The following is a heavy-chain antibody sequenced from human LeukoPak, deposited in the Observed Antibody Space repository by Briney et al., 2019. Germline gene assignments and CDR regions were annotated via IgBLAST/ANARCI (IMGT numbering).Heavy chain of an antibody. CDR2: IYYSGST. CDR3: ARVGIAAAVVDY. J-gene: IGHJ4*02. Sequence: SETLSLTCTVSGGSVSSGSYHWSWIRQPPGKGLEWIGYIYYSGSTNYNPSLKSRVTISVDTSKNQFSLKLSSVTAADTAVYYCARVGIAAAVVDYWGQGTLVTVSS. D-gene: IGHD6-13*01. CDR1: GGSVSSGSYH. V-gene: IGHV4-61*01.